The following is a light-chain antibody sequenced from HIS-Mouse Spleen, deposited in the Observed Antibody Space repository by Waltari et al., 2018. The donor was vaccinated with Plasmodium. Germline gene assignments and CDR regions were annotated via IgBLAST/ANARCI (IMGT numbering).Light chain of an antibody. Sequence: SYELTQPPSVSVSPGQTASITCSGDKLGDKSACWYQPKPGQSPVLVIYQDSKGPSGRPERFSGSNSGNTATLTISGTQARDEADYYCQAWDSSTVVFGGGTKLTVL. CDR3: QAWDSSTVV. CDR1: KLGDKS. J-gene: IGLJ2*01. V-gene: IGLV3-1*01. CDR2: QDS.